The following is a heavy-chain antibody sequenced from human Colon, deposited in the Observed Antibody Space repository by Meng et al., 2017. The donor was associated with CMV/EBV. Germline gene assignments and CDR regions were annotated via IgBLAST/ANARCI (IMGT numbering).Heavy chain of an antibody. CDR1: GFTFSTYS. Sequence: GESLKISCAASGFTFSTYSMNWVRQAPGKGLEWVSSISYDSGYIYYADSVKGRFTISRDDAKKSLYLQMNSLRAEDTAVYYCAKSTYDDFWSGHGLDVWGQGTTVTVSS. CDR2: ISYDSGYI. J-gene: IGHJ6*02. D-gene: IGHD3-3*01. CDR3: AKSTYDDFWSGHGLDV. V-gene: IGHV3-21*01.